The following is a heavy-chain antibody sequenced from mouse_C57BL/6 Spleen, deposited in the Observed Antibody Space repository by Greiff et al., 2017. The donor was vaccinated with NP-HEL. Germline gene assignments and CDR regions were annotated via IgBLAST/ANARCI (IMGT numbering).Heavy chain of an antibody. J-gene: IGHJ3*01. CDR2: IWSGGST. D-gene: IGHD1-1*01. CDR3: ARGGYGSSFAY. V-gene: IGHV2-2*01. CDR1: GFSLTSYG. Sequence: VQLVESGPGLVQPSQSLSITCTVSGFSLTSYGVHWVRQSPGKGLEWLGVIWSGGSTDYNAAFISRLSISKDNSKSQVFFKMNSLQADGTAIYYCARGGYGSSFAYWGQGTLVTVSA.